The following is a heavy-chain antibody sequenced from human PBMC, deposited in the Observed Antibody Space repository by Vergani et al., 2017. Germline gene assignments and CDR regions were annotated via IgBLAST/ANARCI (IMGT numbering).Heavy chain of an antibody. CDR3: ASTYYDXLTGLAYYYYVMDV. J-gene: IGHJ6*02. Sequence: QVQLVQSGAEVKKPGSSVEVSCKASGGTFSSYAISWVRQAPGQGLEWMGRIIPIFGTANYAQKFQGRVTITADESTSTAYMELSSLRSEDTAVYYCASTYYDXLTGLAYYYYVMDVRGQGTTVTVTS. D-gene: IGHD3-9*01. CDR1: GGTFSSYA. CDR2: IIPIFGTA. V-gene: IGHV1-69*13.